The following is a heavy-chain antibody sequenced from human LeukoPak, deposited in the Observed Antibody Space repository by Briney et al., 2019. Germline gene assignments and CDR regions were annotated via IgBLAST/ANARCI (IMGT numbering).Heavy chain of an antibody. CDR2: IYTSGST. D-gene: IGHD2-2*02. V-gene: IGHV4-61*02. CDR1: GGSISSGSYY. Sequence: PSETLSLTCTVSGGSISSGSYYWSWIRQPAGKGLEWIGRIYTSGSTNYNPSLMSRVTISVDTSKNQFSLKLSSVTAADTAVYYCARESLDIVVVPAAIREYNWFDPWGQGTLVTVSS. CDR3: ARESLDIVVVPAAIREYNWFDP. J-gene: IGHJ5*02.